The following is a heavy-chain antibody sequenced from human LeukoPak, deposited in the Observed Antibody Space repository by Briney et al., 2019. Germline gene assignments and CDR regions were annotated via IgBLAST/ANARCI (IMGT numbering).Heavy chain of an antibody. D-gene: IGHD3-22*01. CDR1: GFTFSSYS. Sequence: GGSLRLSCAASGFTFSSYSMSWVRQAPGKGLEWVPYITSISSIYSADYVKGRFTISRDNAKNSLYLQMNSLRDEDTAVYYCARVGYDSSGYLSSPDYWGQGTLVTVSA. CDR3: ARVGYDSSGYLSSPDY. J-gene: IGHJ4*02. V-gene: IGHV3-48*02. CDR2: ITSISSI.